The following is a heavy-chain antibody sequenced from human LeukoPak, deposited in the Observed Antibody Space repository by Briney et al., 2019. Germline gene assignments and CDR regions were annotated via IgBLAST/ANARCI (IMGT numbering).Heavy chain of an antibody. CDR1: GLIFRSYA. Sequence: GGSLRLSCAASGLIFRSYAMSWVRQAPGKGLEWVSTMSGSGSSTYYADSVKGRFTISRDNSKNTLCLQMNTLRAEDTALYYCAKDPVNWGQDSGTFDIWGQGTVVTVSS. D-gene: IGHD3-16*01. CDR2: MSGSGSST. J-gene: IGHJ3*02. V-gene: IGHV3-23*01. CDR3: AKDPVNWGQDSGTFDI.